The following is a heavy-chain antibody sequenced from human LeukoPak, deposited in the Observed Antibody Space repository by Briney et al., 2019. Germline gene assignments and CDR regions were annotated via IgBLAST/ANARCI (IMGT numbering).Heavy chain of an antibody. CDR2: TYYRSKWYN. J-gene: IGHJ5*02. CDR1: GDSVSSNSAA. D-gene: IGHD2-2*02. Sequence: SQTLSLTCAISGDSVSSNSAAWNWIRQSPSRGLEWLGRTYYRSKWYNDYAVSVKSRIAINPDTSKNQFSLQLNSVTPEDTAVYYCARGDCSSTSCYSANWFDPWGQGTLATVSS. CDR3: ARGDCSSTSCYSANWFDP. V-gene: IGHV6-1*01.